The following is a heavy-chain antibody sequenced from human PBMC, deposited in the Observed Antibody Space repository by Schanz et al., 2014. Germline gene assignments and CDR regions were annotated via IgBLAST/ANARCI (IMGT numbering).Heavy chain of an antibody. D-gene: IGHD2-15*01. CDR1: GFTFSSYA. CDR2: ISYDGSNK. CDR3: ARDRGYCSGGSCLTVDY. Sequence: QVQLLQFGGGVVQPGRSLRLSCAASGFTFSSYAMHWVRQAPGKGLEWVAVISYDGSNKYYADSVKGRFTISRDNSKNTLYLQMNTLRAEDTAVYYCARDRGYCSGGSCLTVDYWGQGTLVTVSS. J-gene: IGHJ4*02. V-gene: IGHV3-30-3*01.